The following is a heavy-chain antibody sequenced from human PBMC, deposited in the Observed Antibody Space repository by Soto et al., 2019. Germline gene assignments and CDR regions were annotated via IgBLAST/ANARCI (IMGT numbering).Heavy chain of an antibody. CDR1: GYTFTSYA. CDR3: ASWEXGGVTNGVCYTCPHFQH. Sequence: ASVKVSCKASGYTFTSYAMNWVRQAPGQGLEWMGWINTNTGNPTYAQGFTGRFVFSLDTSVSTAYLQICSLKAEDTAVYYCASWEXGGVTNGVCYTCPHFQHWGQGTLVTVSS. V-gene: IGHV7-4-1*01. D-gene: IGHD2-8*01. J-gene: IGHJ1*01. CDR2: INTNTGNP.